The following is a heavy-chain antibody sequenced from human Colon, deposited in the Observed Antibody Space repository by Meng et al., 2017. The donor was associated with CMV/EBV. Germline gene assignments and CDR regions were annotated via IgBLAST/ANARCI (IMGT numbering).Heavy chain of an antibody. CDR3: LPDLVLVPVSY. D-gene: IGHD2-2*01. CDR2: IYLGGAT. V-gene: IGHV3-66*02. J-gene: IGHJ4*02. Sequence: GESLKISCVASGFTVSSVYMAWFRQAPGKGPECVSVIYLGGATYHADSVRGRFTISTDTSKNTLYLQMNNLRPEDTAVYYCLPDLVLVPVSYWGQGTQVTVSS. CDR1: GFTVSSVY.